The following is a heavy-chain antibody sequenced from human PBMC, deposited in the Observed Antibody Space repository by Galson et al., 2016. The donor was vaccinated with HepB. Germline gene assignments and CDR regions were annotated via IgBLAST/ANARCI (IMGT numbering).Heavy chain of an antibody. CDR2: INPGDGST. V-gene: IGHV1-46*01. CDR1: GYTFTSYY. Sequence: SVKVSCKASGYTFTSYYIYWVRQAPGQGLEWMGLINPGDGSTSYAQKFQGRVTMTSDTSTSTVYMDLRSLGSEDRAIYYCARDVHRVRAGVAGTQRGGYGMDVWGQGTTVTVSS. D-gene: IGHD6-19*01. J-gene: IGHJ6*02. CDR3: ARDVHRVRAGVAGTQRGGYGMDV.